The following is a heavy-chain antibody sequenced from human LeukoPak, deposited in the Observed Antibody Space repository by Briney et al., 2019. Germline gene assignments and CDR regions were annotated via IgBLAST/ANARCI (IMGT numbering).Heavy chain of an antibody. CDR3: ARKRNSSPFVFDY. D-gene: IGHD2-21*01. CDR2: IYYSGST. Sequence: SQTLSLTCTVSCGSISSGGYYWSWIRQHPGKGLEWIGYIYYSGSTYYNPSLKTRVTISVDTSKNQFSLKLSSVTAADTAVYYCARKRNSSPFVFDYWGQGTLVTVSS. CDR1: CGSISSGGYY. J-gene: IGHJ4*02. V-gene: IGHV4-31*03.